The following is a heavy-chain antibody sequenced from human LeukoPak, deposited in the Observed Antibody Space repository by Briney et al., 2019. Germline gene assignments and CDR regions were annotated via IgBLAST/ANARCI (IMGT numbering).Heavy chain of an antibody. CDR1: GFTFSIYA. D-gene: IGHD6-6*01. J-gene: IGHJ4*02. CDR2: ISSDGRNQ. CDR3: DPHDSASQF. V-gene: IGHV3-30*04. Sequence: PGRSLRLSCAASGFTFSIYAMHWVRQAPGKGLEWVAFISSDGRNQYYAYSVKGRFTISRDNSKNTLYLQMNGLRDEDTAVYYCDPHDSASQFWGQGTLVTVSS.